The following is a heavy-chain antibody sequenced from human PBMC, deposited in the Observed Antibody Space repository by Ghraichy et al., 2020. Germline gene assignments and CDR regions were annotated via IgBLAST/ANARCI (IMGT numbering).Heavy chain of an antibody. J-gene: IGHJ4*02. CDR2: MNTNNGNT. D-gene: IGHD7-27*01. Sequence: ASVKVSCKASGYTFTSYDINWVRQATGRGPEWMGWMNTNNGNTGYAQKFQGRVTMTRSTSISTAYMEMSSLRSEDTAVYYCVRSPRSWGFDYWGQGTLVTVSS. CDR3: VRSPRSWGFDY. CDR1: GYTFTSYD. V-gene: IGHV1-8*01.